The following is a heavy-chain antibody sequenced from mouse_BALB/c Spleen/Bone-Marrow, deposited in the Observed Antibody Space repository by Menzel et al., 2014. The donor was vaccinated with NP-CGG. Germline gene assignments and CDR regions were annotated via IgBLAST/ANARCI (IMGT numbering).Heavy chain of an antibody. CDR2: IYPGSGST. Sequence: QVQLKESGPELVKPGASVKMSCKASGYTFTDYVIRWVKQRTGQGLEWIGEIYPGSGSTYYNEKFKGKATLTADKSSNTAYMELSSLTSEDSAVYFCARGGYGYHFDCWGQGTTLTVSS. J-gene: IGHJ2*01. V-gene: IGHV1-77*01. D-gene: IGHD1-2*01. CDR3: ARGGYGYHFDC. CDR1: GYTFTDYV.